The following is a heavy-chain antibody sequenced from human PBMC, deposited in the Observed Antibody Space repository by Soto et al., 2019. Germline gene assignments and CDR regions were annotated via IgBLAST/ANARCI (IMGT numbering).Heavy chain of an antibody. CDR1: GGSISSYY. CDR2: IYYSGST. V-gene: IGHV4-59*01. J-gene: IGHJ5*02. CDR3: ARGSLYYDILTGYNWFDP. D-gene: IGHD3-9*01. Sequence: SETLSLTCTVSGGSISSYYWSWIRQPPGKGLEWIGYIYYSGSTNYNPSLKSRVTISVDTSKNQFSLKLSSVTAADTAVYYCARGSLYYDILTGYNWFDPWGQRTLVTVSS.